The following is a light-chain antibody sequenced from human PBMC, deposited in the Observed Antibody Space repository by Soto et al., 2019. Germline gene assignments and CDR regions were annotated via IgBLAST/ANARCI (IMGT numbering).Light chain of an antibody. J-gene: IGKJ5*01. CDR2: YAS. V-gene: IGKV3-11*01. CDR1: QSVDIY. Sequence: EIVLTQSPATLSLSPGERATLSCRASQSVDIYLAWYQQKPGQAPRLLIYYASNRAAGIPARFSGSGSGTDFTLTISSLEPEDFAVYYCQQRSNWPPITFGQGTRLEIK. CDR3: QQRSNWPPIT.